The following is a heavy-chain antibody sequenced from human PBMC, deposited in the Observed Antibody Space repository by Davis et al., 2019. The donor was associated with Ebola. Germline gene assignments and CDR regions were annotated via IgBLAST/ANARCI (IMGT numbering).Heavy chain of an antibody. Sequence: MPSETLSLTCTVSGGSISSSSYYWGWIRQPPGKGLEWIGSIYYSGSTYYNPSLKSRVTISVDTSKNQFSLKLSSVTAADTAVYYCARGRGVRRGVVDYWGQGTLVTVSS. V-gene: IGHV4-39*07. CDR3: ARGRGVRRGVVDY. D-gene: IGHD3-10*01. J-gene: IGHJ4*02. CDR2: IYYSGST. CDR1: GGSISSSSYY.